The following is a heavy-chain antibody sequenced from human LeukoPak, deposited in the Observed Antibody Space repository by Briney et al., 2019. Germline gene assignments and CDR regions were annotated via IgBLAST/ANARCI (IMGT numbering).Heavy chain of an antibody. J-gene: IGHJ3*02. D-gene: IGHD2-2*01. CDR1: GGTFSSYA. V-gene: IGHV1-69*06. CDR3: ARTKEGEYCISPSCYPHAFDI. CDR2: IIPIFGTA. Sequence: SVKVSCKASGGTFSSYAISWVRQAPGQGLEWMGGIIPIFGTANYAQKFQGRVTITADKSTSTAYMELSSLRSEDTAVYYCARTKEGEYCISPSCYPHAFDIWGQGTMVTVSS.